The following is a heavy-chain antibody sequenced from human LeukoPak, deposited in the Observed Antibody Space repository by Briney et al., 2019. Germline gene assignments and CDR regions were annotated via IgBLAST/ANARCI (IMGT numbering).Heavy chain of an antibody. V-gene: IGHV1-2*02. CDR3: ARARWQLVPDLDS. J-gene: IGHJ4*02. Sequence: ASVKVSCKASGYTFTDYYMHWVRQAPGQGLEWMGWINPNSGGTNYAQKFQGRVAMTRDTSISTAYLELGSLRSDDTAVYFCARARWQLVPDLDSWGQGTLVTVSS. D-gene: IGHD6-6*01. CDR2: INPNSGGT. CDR1: GYTFTDYY.